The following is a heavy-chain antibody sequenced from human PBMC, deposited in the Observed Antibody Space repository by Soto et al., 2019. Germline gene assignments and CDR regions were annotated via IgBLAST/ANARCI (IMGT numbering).Heavy chain of an antibody. D-gene: IGHD3-10*01. CDR1: GFSLSTSGVG. J-gene: IGHJ4*02. Sequence: QITLKESGPPLVKPTQTLTLTCTFSGFSLSTSGVGVGWIRQPPGKALEWLALIYWDDDKRYSPSLKSRLTITKDTSKNQVVLTMTNMDPVDTATYYCAHSRITMVRGVPPFDYWGQGTLVTVSS. CDR3: AHSRITMVRGVPPFDY. CDR2: IYWDDDK. V-gene: IGHV2-5*02.